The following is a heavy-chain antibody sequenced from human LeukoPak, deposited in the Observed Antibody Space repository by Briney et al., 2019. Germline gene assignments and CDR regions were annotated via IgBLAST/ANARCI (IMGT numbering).Heavy chain of an antibody. CDR1: GGSISSSSYY. D-gene: IGHD3-3*01. CDR2: IYYSGST. V-gene: IGHV4-39*01. J-gene: IGHJ5*02. Sequence: PSETLSLTCTVSGGSISSSSYYWGWIRQPPGKGLEWIGSIYYSGSTYYNPSLKSRVTISVDTSKNQLSLKLSSVTAADTAVYYCAGSYYDFWSGYPLWFDPWGQGTLVTVSS. CDR3: AGSYYDFWSGYPLWFDP.